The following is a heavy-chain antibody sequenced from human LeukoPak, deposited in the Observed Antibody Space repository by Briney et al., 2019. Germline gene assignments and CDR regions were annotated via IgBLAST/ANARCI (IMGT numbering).Heavy chain of an antibody. CDR1: GGSISSGVDY. D-gene: IGHD2-2*02. J-gene: IGHJ4*02. V-gene: IGHV4-31*03. CDR2: IYYSGST. Sequence: PSETLSLTCTVSGGSISSGVDYWSWIPQHPGKGLEWLGYIYYSGSTYYNPSLKSRVTISVDTSKNQFSLKLSSVTAADTAVYYCARDTSLGYGSSTSCYTGIQWGQGTLVTVSS. CDR3: ARDTSLGYGSSTSCYTGIQ.